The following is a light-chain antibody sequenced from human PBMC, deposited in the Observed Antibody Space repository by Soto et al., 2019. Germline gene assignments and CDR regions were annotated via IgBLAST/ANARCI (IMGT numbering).Light chain of an antibody. J-gene: IGKJ2*01. CDR1: QDINNY. CDR2: EAS. CDR3: QQYDTLPPT. V-gene: IGKV1-33*01. Sequence: DIQMTQSPSSLSASVGDRVTITCQASQDINNYLVWYQQKPGKAPKLLIFEASSLETGVPSRFSGAASGTDFTFTISSLQPEDIATYYCQQYDTLPPTFGQVTKLEIK.